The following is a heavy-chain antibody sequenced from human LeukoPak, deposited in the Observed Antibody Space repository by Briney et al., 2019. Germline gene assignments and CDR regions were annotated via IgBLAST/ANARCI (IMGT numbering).Heavy chain of an antibody. Sequence: PSQTLSLTCTVSGGSLSSGSYYWSWIRQPAGKGLEWIGRIYTSGSTNYNPSLKSRVTISVDTSKNQFSLKLSSVTAADTAVYYCARDGALGAAGTFDYWGQGTLVTVSS. D-gene: IGHD1-26*01. CDR2: IYTSGST. J-gene: IGHJ4*02. V-gene: IGHV4-61*02. CDR3: ARDGALGAAGTFDY. CDR1: GGSLSSGSYY.